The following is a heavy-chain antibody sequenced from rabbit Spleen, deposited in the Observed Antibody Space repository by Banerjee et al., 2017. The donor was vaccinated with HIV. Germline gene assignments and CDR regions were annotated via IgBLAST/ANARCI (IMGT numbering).Heavy chain of an antibody. CDR2: ITNNGKT. Sequence: QSLEESGGDLVKPGASLTLTCTASGFSFSSYWMWWVRQAPGKGPESIGTITNNGKTYYTSWAKGRFTISKTSSTTVDLKMTSLTAADTATYFCGRDDVGDSLYYFDLWGPGTLVTVS. V-gene: IGHV1S40*01. CDR1: GFSFSSYW. J-gene: IGHJ4*01. D-gene: IGHD7-1*01. CDR3: GRDDVGDSLYYFDL.